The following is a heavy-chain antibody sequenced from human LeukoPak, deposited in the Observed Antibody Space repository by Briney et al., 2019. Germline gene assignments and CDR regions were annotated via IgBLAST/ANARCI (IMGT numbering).Heavy chain of an antibody. V-gene: IGHV3-30*18. CDR2: ISNDGSKK. Sequence: GGYLRLSCTASEFTFSIYSVHWVRQAPGKGLEWVEVISNDGSKKHYADSVKGRFTISRDDSKNTLYLQMNSLRAEDTAVYYCVKDRASWVSNYIYGMDVWGQGTTVTVSS. D-gene: IGHD3-10*01. CDR1: EFTFSIYS. CDR3: VKDRASWVSNYIYGMDV. J-gene: IGHJ6*02.